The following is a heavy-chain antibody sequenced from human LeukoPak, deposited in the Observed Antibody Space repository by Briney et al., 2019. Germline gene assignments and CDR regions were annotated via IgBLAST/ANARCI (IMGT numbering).Heavy chain of an antibody. Sequence: SETLSLTCTVSGGSISRSSYYWVWIRQPPGKGLGWIGSIYYSGSTYYNPSLKSRVTISIDTSKNHFSLKLSDVTAADTAVYYCARLYDTSGYFYWYFDLWGRGTLVTVSS. J-gene: IGHJ2*01. D-gene: IGHD3-22*01. CDR3: ARLYDTSGYFYWYFDL. V-gene: IGHV4-39*02. CDR2: IYYSGST. CDR1: GGSISRSSYY.